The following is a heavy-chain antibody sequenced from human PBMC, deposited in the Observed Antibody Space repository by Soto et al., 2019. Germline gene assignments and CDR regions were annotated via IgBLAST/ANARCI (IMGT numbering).Heavy chain of an antibody. V-gene: IGHV4-31*03. CDR3: ARVTAAAANWYDP. Sequence: QVQLQESGPGLVQPSQTLSLTCTVSSGSISSAGYYWSWIRQPPGKGLEWIGYIYYSGNTYYNPSLRSRTLISLDTSKNQFSLRLRSVTAADTAVYYCARVTAAAANWYDPWGQGTLVTVSS. D-gene: IGHD6-13*01. CDR1: SGSISSAGYY. CDR2: IYYSGNT. J-gene: IGHJ5*02.